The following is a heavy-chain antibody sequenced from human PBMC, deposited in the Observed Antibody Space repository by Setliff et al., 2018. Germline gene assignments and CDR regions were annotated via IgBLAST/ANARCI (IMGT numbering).Heavy chain of an antibody. D-gene: IGHD3-10*01. CDR1: GFTFSNAW. V-gene: IGHV3-15*01. CDR2: IKRKTDGETT. Sequence: GGSLRLSCAASGFTFSNAWMSWVRQAPGKGLEWVGQIKRKTDGETTDYAAPVKGRFIISRDDSKRTLYLQMNSLKNEDTALYYCMSTPSGTYSTYYYYYNMDVWG. CDR3: MSTPSGTYSTYYYYYNMDV. J-gene: IGHJ6*03.